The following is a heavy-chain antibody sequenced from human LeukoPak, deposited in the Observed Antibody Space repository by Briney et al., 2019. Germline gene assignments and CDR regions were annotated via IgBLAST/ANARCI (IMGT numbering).Heavy chain of an antibody. J-gene: IGHJ4*02. CDR3: YIYGSGSYSIADY. Sequence: PGGSLRLSCAASGFALSGYWMHWVRQAPGKRLVWVSRINSDGSSTSYADSVKGRFTISRDNAKNTLYLQMNSLRAEDTAVYYCYIYGSGSYSIADYWGQGTLVTVSS. V-gene: IGHV3-74*01. CDR2: INSDGSST. CDR1: GFALSGYW. D-gene: IGHD3-10*01.